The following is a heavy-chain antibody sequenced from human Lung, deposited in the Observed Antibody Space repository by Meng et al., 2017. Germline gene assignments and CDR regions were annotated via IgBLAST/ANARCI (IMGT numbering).Heavy chain of an antibody. V-gene: IGHV4-34*01. CDR1: GGSFSDYY. D-gene: IGHD4-11*01. J-gene: IGHJ4*02. CDR3: ARGPTTMAHDFDY. Sequence: GQLQQWGAGLLKPSEPLSLTCVVSGGSFSDYYWSWLRQPPGKGLEWIGEINHSGSTNYNPSLESRATISVDTSQNNLSLKLSSVTAADSAVYYCARGPTTMAHDFDYWGQGTLVTVSS. CDR2: INHSGST.